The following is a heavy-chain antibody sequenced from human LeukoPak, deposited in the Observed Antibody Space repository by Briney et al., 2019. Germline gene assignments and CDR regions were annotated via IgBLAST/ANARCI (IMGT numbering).Heavy chain of an antibody. CDR3: VRVSCSGGSCYQGY. V-gene: IGHV1-8*01. Sequence: ASVKVSCKASGYTFTSYDINWVRQATGQGLEWMGWMNPNSGHTGYAQKFQGRVTMTRNTSISTAYMELSSLRSEDTAVYYCVRVSCSGGSCYQGYWGQGTLVTVSS. D-gene: IGHD2-15*01. CDR1: GYTFTSYD. CDR2: MNPNSGHT. J-gene: IGHJ4*02.